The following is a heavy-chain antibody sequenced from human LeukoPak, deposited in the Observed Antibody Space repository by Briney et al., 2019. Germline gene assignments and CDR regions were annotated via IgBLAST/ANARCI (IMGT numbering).Heavy chain of an antibody. CDR3: ARPPGRARGPYDY. V-gene: IGHV3-23*01. CDR1: GFTFSSYA. D-gene: IGHD3-10*01. J-gene: IGHJ4*02. CDR2: ISGSGGST. Sequence: PGGSLRLSCAASGFTFSSYAMSWVRQAPGKGLEWVSAISGSGGSTYYADSVKGRFTISRDNAKNTLYLQMNSLRAEDTAVYYCARPPGRARGPYDYWGQGTLVTVSS.